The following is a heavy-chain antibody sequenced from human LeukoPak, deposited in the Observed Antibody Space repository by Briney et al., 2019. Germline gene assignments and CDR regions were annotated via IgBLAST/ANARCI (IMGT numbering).Heavy chain of an antibody. D-gene: IGHD6-19*01. CDR3: ARRRIAVASIDY. CDR2: INPNSGGT. Sequence: ASVKVSCKASGYTFTGYYMHWVRQAPGQGLEWMGWINPNSGGTNYAQKFQGRVTMTRDTSISTAYMELSRLRSDDTAVYYCARRRIAVASIDYWGQGTLVTGSS. CDR1: GYTFTGYY. V-gene: IGHV1-2*02. J-gene: IGHJ4*02.